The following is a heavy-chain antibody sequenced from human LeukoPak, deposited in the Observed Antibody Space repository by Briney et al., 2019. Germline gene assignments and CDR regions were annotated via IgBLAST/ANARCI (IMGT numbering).Heavy chain of an antibody. V-gene: IGHV4-59*01. D-gene: IGHD3-10*01. CDR2: IYYSGST. CDR1: GGSISSYY. CDR3: ARDVLRFGELFTPD. J-gene: IGHJ4*02. Sequence: SETLSLTCTISGGSISSYYWSWIRQPPGKGLEWIGYIYYSGSTNYNPSLKSRVTISVDTSKNQFSLKLSSVTAADTAVYYCARDVLRFGELFTPDWGQGTLVTVSS.